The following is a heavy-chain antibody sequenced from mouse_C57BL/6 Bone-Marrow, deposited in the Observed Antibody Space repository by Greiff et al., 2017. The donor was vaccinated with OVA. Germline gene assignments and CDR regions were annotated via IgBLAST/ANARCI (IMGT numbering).Heavy chain of an antibody. CDR1: GYTFTDYY. CDR3: ARYAYYYGSSYEYFDV. CDR2: INPYNGGT. J-gene: IGHJ1*03. V-gene: IGHV1-19*01. D-gene: IGHD1-1*01. Sequence: VQLQQSGPVLVKPGASVKMSCKASGYTFTDYYMNWVKQSHGKSLEWIGVINPYNGGTSYNQKFKGKATLTVDKSSSTAYMELNSLTSEDSAVYYCARYAYYYGSSYEYFDVWGTGTTVTVSS.